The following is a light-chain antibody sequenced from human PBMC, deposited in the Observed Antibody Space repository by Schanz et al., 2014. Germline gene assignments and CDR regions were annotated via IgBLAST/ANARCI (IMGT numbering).Light chain of an antibody. J-gene: IGLJ1*01. V-gene: IGLV2-14*01. CDR3: CSYAGSPYV. CDR1: SSDVGGYNF. CDR2: DVS. Sequence: QSALTQPASVSGSPGQSITISCTGTSSDVGGYNFVSWYQQHPGKAPKLMIHDVSNRPSGVSNRFSGSKSGNTASLTISGLQAEDDADYYCCSYAGSPYVFGTGTKLTVL.